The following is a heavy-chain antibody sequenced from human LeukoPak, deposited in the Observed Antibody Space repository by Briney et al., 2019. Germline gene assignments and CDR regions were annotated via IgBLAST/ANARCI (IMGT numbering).Heavy chain of an antibody. J-gene: IGHJ6*02. D-gene: IGHD3-10*01. Sequence: GGSLRLSCAASGFTFSSYAMHWVRQAPGKGLEWVAVISYDGSNKYYADSVKGRFTISRDNSKNTLYLQMNSLRAEDTAVYYCARDGPYYYGSGSYYRHYYYYGMDVWGQGTTVTVSS. CDR3: ARDGPYYYGSGSYYRHYYYYGMDV. CDR1: GFTFSSYA. CDR2: ISYDGSNK. V-gene: IGHV3-30*04.